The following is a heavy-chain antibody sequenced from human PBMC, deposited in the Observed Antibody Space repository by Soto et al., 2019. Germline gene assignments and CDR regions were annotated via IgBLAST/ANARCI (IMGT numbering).Heavy chain of an antibody. CDR2: INPNSGGT. D-gene: IGHD2-15*01. CDR1: GYTFTGYY. CDR3: ARGPRCSGGSCYSSYYYGMDV. J-gene: IGHJ6*02. Sequence: QVQLVQSGAEVKKPGASVKVSCKASGYTFTGYYMHWVRQAPGQGLEWMGWINPNSGGTNYAQKFQGWVTMTRDTSMXXAXMXXSRLRSDDTAVYYCARGPRCSGGSCYSSYYYGMDVWGQGTTVTVSS. V-gene: IGHV1-2*04.